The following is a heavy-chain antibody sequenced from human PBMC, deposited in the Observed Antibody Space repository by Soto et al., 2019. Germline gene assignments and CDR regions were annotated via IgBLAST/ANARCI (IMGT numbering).Heavy chain of an antibody. D-gene: IGHD3-16*01. Sequence: QVQLVESGGGVVQPGRSLRLSCATSGFTFSSYAMNWVRQAPGKGLEWVAVISYDGSNKYYADSVKGRFTISRDNSKNTLCLQMNSLRGEDTAVYYCARDRGSRNAEYFQQWGQGTLVPVSS. V-gene: IGHV3-30-3*01. CDR1: GFTFSSYA. CDR2: ISYDGSNK. J-gene: IGHJ1*01. CDR3: ARDRGSRNAEYFQQ.